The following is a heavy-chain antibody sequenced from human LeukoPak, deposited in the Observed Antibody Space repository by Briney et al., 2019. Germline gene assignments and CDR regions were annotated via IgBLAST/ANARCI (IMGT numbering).Heavy chain of an antibody. CDR3: ARVGRGYCSSTSCYLARRMVYCYMDV. D-gene: IGHD2-2*01. V-gene: IGHV4-34*01. J-gene: IGHJ6*03. Sequence: PSETLSLTCAVYGGSFSGYYWSWLRQPPGKGLEWIGEINHSGSTNYNPSLKSRVTISVDTSKNQFSLKLSSVTAADTAVYYCARVGRGYCSSTSCYLARRMVYCYMDVWGKGTTVTVSS. CDR1: GGSFSGYY. CDR2: INHSGST.